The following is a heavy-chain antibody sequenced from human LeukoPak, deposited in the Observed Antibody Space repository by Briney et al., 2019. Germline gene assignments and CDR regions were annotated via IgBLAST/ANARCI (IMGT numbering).Heavy chain of an antibody. Sequence: TGGSLRLSCAASGFTFSSYDMHWVRQATGKGLEWVSAIGTAGDTYYPGSVKGRFTISRENAKNSLYLQMNSLRAGDTAVYYCARVSGYYGEMAFDIWGQGTMVTVSS. V-gene: IGHV3-13*01. CDR3: ARVSGYYGEMAFDI. CDR2: IGTAGDT. D-gene: IGHD3-22*01. J-gene: IGHJ3*02. CDR1: GFTFSSYD.